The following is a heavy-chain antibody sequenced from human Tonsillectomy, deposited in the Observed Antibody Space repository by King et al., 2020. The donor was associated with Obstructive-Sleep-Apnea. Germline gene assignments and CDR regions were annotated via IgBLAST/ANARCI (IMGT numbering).Heavy chain of an antibody. CDR1: GHMFTSFD. D-gene: IGHD1-1*01. J-gene: IGHJ3*02. CDR3: ARSTTGTYDEAFDI. V-gene: IGHV1-8*01. Sequence: QVQLVESGAEVKKPGASVKVSCKASGHMFTSFDINWVRQATGQGLEWMGWMNPKSGNTGYAQKFQGRFTMTRNTSISTAYMELSSLTSEDTAVYYCARSTTGTYDEAFDIWGQGTVVTVSS. CDR2: MNPKSGNT.